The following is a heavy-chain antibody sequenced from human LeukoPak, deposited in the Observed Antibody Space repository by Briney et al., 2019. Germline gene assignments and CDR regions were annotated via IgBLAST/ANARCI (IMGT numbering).Heavy chain of an antibody. Sequence: PGGSLRLSCAASGFTFSSYGIHWVRQAPGKGLEWVAFIRYDGSNKYYTDSVKGRFTISRDNSKNTLYLQMNSLRAEDTAVYYCAKDRIVVVPAARNNDAFDIWGQGTMVTVSS. D-gene: IGHD2-2*01. CDR3: AKDRIVVVPAARNNDAFDI. V-gene: IGHV3-30*02. CDR2: IRYDGSNK. J-gene: IGHJ3*02. CDR1: GFTFSSYG.